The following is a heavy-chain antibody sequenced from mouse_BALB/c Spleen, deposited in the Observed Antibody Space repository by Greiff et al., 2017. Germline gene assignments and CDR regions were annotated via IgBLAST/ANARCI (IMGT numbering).Heavy chain of an antibody. CDR2: ISYDGSN. CDR1: GYSITSGYY. Sequence: DVKLVESGPGLVKPSQSLSLTCSVTGYSITSGYYWNWIRQFPGNKLEWMGYISYDGSNNYNPSLKNRISITRDTSKNQFFLKLNSVTTEDTATYYCAIYDYDLDYWGQGTTLTVSS. CDR3: AIYDYDLDY. J-gene: IGHJ2*01. D-gene: IGHD2-4*01. V-gene: IGHV3-6*02.